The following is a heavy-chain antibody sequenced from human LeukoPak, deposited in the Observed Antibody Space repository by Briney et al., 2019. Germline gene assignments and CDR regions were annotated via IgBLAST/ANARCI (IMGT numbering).Heavy chain of an antibody. J-gene: IGHJ4*02. D-gene: IGHD1-26*01. CDR2: ISSSSSYI. CDR3: AKQGPIVGATTFDY. Sequence: GGSLRLSCAASGFTFSSYSMNWVRQAPGKGLEWVSSISSSSSYIYYADSVKGRFTISRDNAKNSLYLQMNSLRADDSAVYYCAKQGPIVGATTFDYWGQGTLVTVSS. CDR1: GFTFSSYS. V-gene: IGHV3-21*04.